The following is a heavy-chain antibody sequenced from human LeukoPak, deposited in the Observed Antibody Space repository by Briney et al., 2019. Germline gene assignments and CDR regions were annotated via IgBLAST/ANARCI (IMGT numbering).Heavy chain of an antibody. V-gene: IGHV4-30-2*01. D-gene: IGHD3-22*01. CDR2: IYHSGST. J-gene: IGHJ4*02. Sequence: SETLSLTCTVSGGSISSGDYYWSWIRQPPGKGLEWIGYIYHSGSTYYNPSLKSRVTISVDRSKNQFSLKLSSVTAADTAVYYCARGSPRDYYDSSGTFDYWGQGTLVTVSS. CDR1: GGSISSGDYY. CDR3: ARGSPRDYYDSSGTFDY.